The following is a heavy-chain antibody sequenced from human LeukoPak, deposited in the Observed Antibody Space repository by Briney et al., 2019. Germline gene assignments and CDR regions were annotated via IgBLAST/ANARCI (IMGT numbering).Heavy chain of an antibody. D-gene: IGHD2-2*01. Sequence: SGGSLRLSCAASGFTFSSYGMHWVRQAPGKGLEWVSAISGSGGSTYYADSVKGRFSISRDNSKNTLYLQMNSLRAEDTAVYYCSSTSLAWAGFDYWGQGTLVTVSS. CDR3: SSTSLAWAGFDY. CDR1: GFTFSSYG. J-gene: IGHJ4*02. CDR2: ISGSGGST. V-gene: IGHV3-23*01.